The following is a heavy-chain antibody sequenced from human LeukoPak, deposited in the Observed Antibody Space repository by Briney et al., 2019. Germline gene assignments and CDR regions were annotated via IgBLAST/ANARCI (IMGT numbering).Heavy chain of an antibody. CDR2: ISYDGSNK. V-gene: IGHV3-30-3*01. J-gene: IGHJ6*02. Sequence: GRSLRLSCAASGFTFSSYAMHWVRQAPGKGLEWVAVISYDGSNKYYADSVKGRFTISRDSSKNTLYLQMNSLRAEDTAVYYCARAHYDFWSGYSMGDYYYGMDVWGQGTTVTVSS. D-gene: IGHD3-3*01. CDR3: ARAHYDFWSGYSMGDYYYGMDV. CDR1: GFTFSSYA.